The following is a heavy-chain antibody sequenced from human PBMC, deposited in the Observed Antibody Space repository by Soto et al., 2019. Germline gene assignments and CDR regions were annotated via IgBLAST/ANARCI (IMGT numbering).Heavy chain of an antibody. Sequence: EVQLVETGGGLIQPGGSLRLSCAASGFTVSSNYMSWVRQAPGKGLEWVSVIYSGGSTYYADSVKGRFTISRDNSKNTLYLQMNSLRAEDTAVYYCARVRFGLLFDYWGQGTLVTVSS. J-gene: IGHJ4*02. CDR2: IYSGGST. D-gene: IGHD3-10*01. CDR3: ARVRFGLLFDY. V-gene: IGHV3-53*02. CDR1: GFTVSSNY.